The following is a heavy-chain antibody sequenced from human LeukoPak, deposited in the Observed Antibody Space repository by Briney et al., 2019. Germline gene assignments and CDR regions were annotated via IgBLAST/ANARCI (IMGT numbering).Heavy chain of an antibody. CDR1: GYSISSGYY. J-gene: IGHJ4*02. V-gene: IGHV4-38-2*02. Sequence: PSETLSLTCTVSGYSISSGYYWGWIRQPPGKGLEWIGSIYHSGSTYYNPSLKSRVTISVDTSKNQFSLKLSSVTAADTAVYYCARVHGGDFDYWGQGTLVTVSS. CDR2: IYHSGST. CDR3: ARVHGGDFDY.